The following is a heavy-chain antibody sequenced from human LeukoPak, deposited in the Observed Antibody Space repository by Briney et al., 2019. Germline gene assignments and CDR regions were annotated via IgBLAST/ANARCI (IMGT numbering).Heavy chain of an antibody. V-gene: IGHV4-30-2*01. CDR3: ARGVVGLDY. CDR1: GGSISSGGYS. Sequence: SETLSPTCAVSGGSISSGGYSWSWIRQPPGKGLEWIGYIYHSGSTYYNPSLKSRVTISVDRSKNQFSLKLSSVTAADTAVYYCARGVVGLDYWGQGTLVTVSS. CDR2: IYHSGST. J-gene: IGHJ4*02. D-gene: IGHD2-15*01.